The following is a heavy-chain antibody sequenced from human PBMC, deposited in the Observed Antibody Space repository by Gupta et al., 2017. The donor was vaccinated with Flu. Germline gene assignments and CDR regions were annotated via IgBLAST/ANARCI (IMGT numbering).Heavy chain of an antibody. Sequence: QLQFQESGLGLVKPSETLSLICTVSGDSVNSARYYWGWIRQSPGRGLEWLGSIYYTGKTHYNPSLKSRISMSLDKSKNYFSLSLTAVTATDAAVYFCARLCATDTCPRNSFDMWGPGTKVAVSS. D-gene: IGHD2-15*01. CDR2: IYYTGKT. V-gene: IGHV4-39*02. CDR1: GDSVNSARYY. CDR3: ARLCATDTCPRNSFDM. J-gene: IGHJ3*02.